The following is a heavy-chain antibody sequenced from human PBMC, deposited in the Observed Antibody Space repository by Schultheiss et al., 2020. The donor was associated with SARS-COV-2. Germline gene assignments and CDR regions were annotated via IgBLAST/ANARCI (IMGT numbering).Heavy chain of an antibody. CDR2: ISSSGSTI. D-gene: IGHD1-26*01. CDR1: GFIFSSYE. Sequence: GGSLRLSCAASGFIFSSYEMNWVRQAPGKGLEWVSYISSSGSTIYYADSVKGRFTISRDNAKNSLYLQMNSLRAEDTAVYFCATDRVGPTTDFDHWGQGTLVTVSS. J-gene: IGHJ4*02. V-gene: IGHV3-48*03. CDR3: ATDRVGPTTDFDH.